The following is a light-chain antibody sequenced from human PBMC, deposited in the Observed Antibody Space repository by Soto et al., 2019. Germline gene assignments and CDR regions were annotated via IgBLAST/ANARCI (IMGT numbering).Light chain of an antibody. CDR1: SSNLGAGYE. CDR2: ANS. V-gene: IGLV1-40*01. J-gene: IGLJ3*02. CDR3: QSYDSSLSGSRV. Sequence: QPVLTQPPSVSGAPGQRVTISCTGSSSNLGAGYEVHWYQQVPGTAPKLLIYANSNRPSGVRDRFSGSKSGTSASLAITGLQAEDEADYYCQSYDSSLSGSRVFGGGTKVTVL.